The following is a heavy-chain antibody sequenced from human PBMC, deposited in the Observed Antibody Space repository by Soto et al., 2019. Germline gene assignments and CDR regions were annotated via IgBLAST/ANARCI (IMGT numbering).Heavy chain of an antibody. D-gene: IGHD3-3*01. J-gene: IGHJ4*02. CDR2: INHSGST. CDR3: ARGRAIFGVVIIRGGMGYFDY. CDR1: GGSFSGYS. Sequence: SETLSLTWAVYGGSFSGYSWSWIRQPPGKGLEWIGEINHSGSTNYNPSLKSRVTISVDTSKNQFSLKLSSVTAADTAVYYCARGRAIFGVVIIRGGMGYFDYWGQGTLVT. V-gene: IGHV4-34*01.